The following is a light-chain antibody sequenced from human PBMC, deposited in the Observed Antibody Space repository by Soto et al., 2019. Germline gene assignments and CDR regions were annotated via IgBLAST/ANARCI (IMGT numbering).Light chain of an antibody. CDR2: GAS. Sequence: EIVLTQSPGTLSLSPGERATLSCRASQSVSSSYLAWYQQKPGQAPRLLIYGASSRATGIPDRFSGSASATDSTLTISRLEPEDSAVYYCQQYSTSGTFGQGTKVDIK. CDR1: QSVSSSY. CDR3: QQYSTSGT. V-gene: IGKV3-20*01. J-gene: IGKJ1*01.